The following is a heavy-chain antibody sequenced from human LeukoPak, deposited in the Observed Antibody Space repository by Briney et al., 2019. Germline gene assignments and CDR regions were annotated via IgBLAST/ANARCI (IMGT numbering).Heavy chain of an antibody. D-gene: IGHD3-22*01. CDR2: ISSNGGST. J-gene: IGHJ4*02. CDR1: GFTFSSYV. CDR3: ARGGQSKYDSSGYLNYFDY. Sequence: GGSLRLSCAASGFTFSSYVMYWVRQAPGKGLEYVSSISSNGGSTYYANSVKGRFTISRDNSRNTLYLQMGSLRAEDMAVYYCARGGQSKYDSSGYLNYFDYWGQGTLVTVSS. V-gene: IGHV3-64*01.